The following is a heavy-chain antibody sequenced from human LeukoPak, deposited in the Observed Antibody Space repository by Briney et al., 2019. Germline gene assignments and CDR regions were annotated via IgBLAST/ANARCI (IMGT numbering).Heavy chain of an antibody. D-gene: IGHD4-23*01. CDR1: GGTFSSYA. CDR2: IIPIFGIA. J-gene: IGHJ6*02. CDR3: ARENQGGNSYYYYGMDV. Sequence: SVKVSCKASGGTFSSYAISWVRQAPGQGLEWMGRIIPIFGIANYAQKFQGRVTITADKSTSTAYMELSSLRSEDTAVYYCARENQGGNSYYYYGMDVWGQGTRSPSP. V-gene: IGHV1-69*04.